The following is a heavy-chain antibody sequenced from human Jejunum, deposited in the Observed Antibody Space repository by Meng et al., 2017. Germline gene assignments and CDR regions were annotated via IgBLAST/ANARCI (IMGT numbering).Heavy chain of an antibody. V-gene: IGHV1-18*01. CDR1: GYTFSSYG. Sequence: QVKLVQSGAEVREPGASVKASCKASGYTFSSYGISWLRQAPGHGLEWMGWMSAYHGNPNYAQRFQDRVIMTTDTTTTTVYMELRSLRSDDTAIYYCASLYCRGGSCFHNWFDPWGQGTLVTVSS. J-gene: IGHJ5*02. CDR3: ASLYCRGGSCFHNWFDP. CDR2: MSAYHGNP. D-gene: IGHD2-15*01.